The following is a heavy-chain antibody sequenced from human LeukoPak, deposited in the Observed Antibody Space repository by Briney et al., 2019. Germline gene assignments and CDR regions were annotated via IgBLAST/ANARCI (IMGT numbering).Heavy chain of an antibody. D-gene: IGHD4-17*01. CDR2: IGSKGDST. CDR3: VKRGSVTTMGETYYFDY. CDR1: GFTFSGYA. V-gene: IGHV3-64D*06. Sequence: GGSLRLSCSASGFTFSGYAMHWVRQAPGKGLQHVSLIGSKGDSTFYADSVKGRFTISRDNSKNTLYLQMSSLRAEDTAVYYCVKRGSVTTMGETYYFDYWGQGTLVTVSS. J-gene: IGHJ4*02.